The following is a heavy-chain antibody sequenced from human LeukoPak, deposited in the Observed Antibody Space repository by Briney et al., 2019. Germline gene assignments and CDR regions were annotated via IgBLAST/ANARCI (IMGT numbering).Heavy chain of an antibody. D-gene: IGHD2-8*02. CDR1: GYTFTGYY. V-gene: IGHV1-2*02. J-gene: IGHJ5*02. CDR2: INPNSGGT. Sequence: ASVKVSCKASGYTFTGYYMHWVRQAPGQGLEWMGWINPNSGGTNYAQKFQGRVTMTRDTSISTAYMELSRLRSDDTAVYYCARDKDVVYASFDPWGQGTLVTVSS. CDR3: ARDKDVVYASFDP.